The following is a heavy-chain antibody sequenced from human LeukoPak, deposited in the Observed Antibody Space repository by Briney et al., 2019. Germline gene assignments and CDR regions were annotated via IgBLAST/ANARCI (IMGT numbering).Heavy chain of an antibody. J-gene: IGHJ3*02. CDR3: ARDRGYSYGYDAFDI. CDR2: IYHSGST. CDR1: GGSISSYY. V-gene: IGHV4-59*01. Sequence: SETLSLTCTVSGGSISSYYWSWIRQPPGKGLECIGYIYHSGSTNYNPSLKSRVTISVDTSKNQFSLKLSSVTAADTAVYYCARDRGYSYGYDAFDIWGQGTMVTVSS. D-gene: IGHD5-18*01.